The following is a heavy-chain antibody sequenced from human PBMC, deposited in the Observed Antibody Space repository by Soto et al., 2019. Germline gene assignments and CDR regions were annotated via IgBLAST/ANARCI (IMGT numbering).Heavy chain of an antibody. D-gene: IGHD3-3*01. Sequence: GESLKISCAASGFTFSSYSMNWVRQAPGKGLEWVSYISSSSSTIYYADSVKGRFTISRDNAKNSLYLQMNSLRDEDTAVYYCATLNYDFWSGYLLYWGQGTLVTVSS. CDR1: GFTFSSYS. CDR3: ATLNYDFWSGYLLY. J-gene: IGHJ4*02. V-gene: IGHV3-48*02. CDR2: ISSSSSTI.